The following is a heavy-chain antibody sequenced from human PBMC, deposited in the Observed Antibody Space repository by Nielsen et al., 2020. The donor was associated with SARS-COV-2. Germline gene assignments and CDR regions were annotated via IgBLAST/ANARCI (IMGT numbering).Heavy chain of an antibody. J-gene: IGHJ6*03. CDR3: ASSVSGYSGYDSPINYYYYYMDV. CDR1: GFTFSSDW. V-gene: IGHV3-7*03. Sequence: GESLKISCAASGFTFSSDWMSWVRQAPGKGLEWVANIKQDGSEKYYVDSVKGRFTISRDNAKNSLYLQMNSLRAEDTAVYYCASSVSGYSGYDSPINYYYYYMDVWGKGTTVTVSS. D-gene: IGHD5-12*01. CDR2: IKQDGSEK.